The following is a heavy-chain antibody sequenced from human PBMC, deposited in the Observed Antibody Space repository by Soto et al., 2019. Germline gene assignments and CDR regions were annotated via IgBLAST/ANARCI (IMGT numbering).Heavy chain of an antibody. V-gene: IGHV3-30-3*01. CDR1: GFTFSSYA. D-gene: IGHD3-10*01. CDR3: ASLWFGDTLPIDY. Sequence: QVQLVESGGGVVQPGRSLRLSCAASGFTFSSYAMHWVRQAPGKGLEWVAVISYDGSNKYYADSVKGRFTISRDNSKNTMYLLMNSLRAEDTAVYYCASLWFGDTLPIDYWGQGTLVTVSS. CDR2: ISYDGSNK. J-gene: IGHJ4*02.